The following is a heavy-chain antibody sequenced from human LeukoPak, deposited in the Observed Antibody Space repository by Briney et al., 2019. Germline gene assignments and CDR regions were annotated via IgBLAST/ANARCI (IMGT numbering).Heavy chain of an antibody. CDR1: GFTFSSYA. V-gene: IGHV3-7*03. D-gene: IGHD1-26*01. CDR2: INVDGTAE. Sequence: GGSLILSCAASGFTFSSYAMHWVRQTPGQGLEWVANINVDGTAEYYVDSVKGRFTISRDNAKNSLYLQMNSLRAEDTAVYYCARDPYRFAFDIWGQGTVVLVSS. J-gene: IGHJ3*02. CDR3: ARDPYRFAFDI.